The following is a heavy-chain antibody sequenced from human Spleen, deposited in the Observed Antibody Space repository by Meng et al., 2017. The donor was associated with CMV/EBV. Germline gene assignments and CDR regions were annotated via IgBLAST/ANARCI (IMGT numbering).Heavy chain of an antibody. CDR2: MNPDSGHT. CDR3: ARASYCSTISCHGWFDP. Sequence: YAFTSYDINWVRQATGQGLEWMGWMNPDSGHTGYAQKFQGRVTITRNTSISTAYMELSSLRSEDTAVYFCARASYCSTISCHGWFDPWGQGTLVTVSS. D-gene: IGHD2-2*01. J-gene: IGHJ5*02. V-gene: IGHV1-8*03. CDR1: YAFTSYD.